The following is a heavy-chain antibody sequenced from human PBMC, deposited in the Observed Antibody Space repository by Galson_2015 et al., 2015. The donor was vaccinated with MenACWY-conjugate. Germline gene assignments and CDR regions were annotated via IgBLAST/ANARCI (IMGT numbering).Heavy chain of an antibody. CDR1: GFTFSSYG. J-gene: IGHJ4*02. CDR3: ARDWFGESFPY. Sequence: SLRLSCAASGFTFSSYGMNWVRQAPGKGLEWVSYIAHDSSPIYYAGSVKGRFTITRDNVLNILYLQTSRLRDEDTAVYFCARDWFGESFPYWGQGILVTVSS. CDR2: IAHDSSPI. V-gene: IGHV3-48*02. D-gene: IGHD3-10*01.